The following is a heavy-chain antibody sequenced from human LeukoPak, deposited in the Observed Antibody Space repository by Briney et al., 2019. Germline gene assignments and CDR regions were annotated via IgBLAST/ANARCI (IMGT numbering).Heavy chain of an antibody. Sequence: GGSLRLSCAASGFTFGSHWMSWVRRAPGKGLEWVANIKQDGSETFYVDSVRGRFTISRDNARNTLYLQMNSLRADNTAVSYCARSYFDNSNWGDALDIWGQGTLVTVSS. J-gene: IGHJ3*02. V-gene: IGHV3-7*01. CDR3: ARSYFDNSNWGDALDI. CDR1: GFTFGSHW. CDR2: IKQDGSET. D-gene: IGHD7-27*01.